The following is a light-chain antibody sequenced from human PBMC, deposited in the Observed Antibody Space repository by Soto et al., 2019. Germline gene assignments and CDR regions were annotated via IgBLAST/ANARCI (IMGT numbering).Light chain of an antibody. V-gene: IGKV3-20*01. Sequence: EIVLTQSPGTLSLSPGERATLFCRASQSVSSSYLAWYQQKPGQAPRLLIYGASSRATGIPDRFSGSGSGTDFTLTISSLQPEDFATYYCQQSYSTPRFGPGTKVDIK. J-gene: IGKJ3*01. CDR3: QQSYSTPR. CDR2: GAS. CDR1: QSVSSSY.